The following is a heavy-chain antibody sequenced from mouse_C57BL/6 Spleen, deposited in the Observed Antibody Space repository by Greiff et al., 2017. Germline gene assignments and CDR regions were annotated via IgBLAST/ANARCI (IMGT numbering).Heavy chain of an antibody. J-gene: IGHJ3*01. D-gene: IGHD1-1*01. Sequence: EVKLQESGPGLVKPSQSLSLTCSVTGYSITSGYYWNWIRQFPGNKLEWMGYISYDGSNNYNPSLKNRISITRDTSKNQFFLKLNSVTTEDTATYYCARNGYGSSYWFAYWGQGTLVTVSA. CDR2: ISYDGSN. V-gene: IGHV3-6*01. CDR1: GYSITSGYY. CDR3: ARNGYGSSYWFAY.